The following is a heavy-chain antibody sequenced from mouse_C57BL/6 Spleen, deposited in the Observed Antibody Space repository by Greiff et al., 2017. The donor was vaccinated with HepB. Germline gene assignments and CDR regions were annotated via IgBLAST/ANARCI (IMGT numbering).Heavy chain of an antibody. CDR2: IDPEDGET. Sequence: VQLQQSGAELVKPGASVKLSCTASGFNIKEYYMHLVKQRTEPGLEWIGRIDPEDGETKYAPTFQGKATITADTSSNTADLQISSLTSEDTAVYYCATTWCAYWGQGTLVTVSA. J-gene: IGHJ3*01. CDR1: GFNIKEYY. CDR3: ATTWCAY. V-gene: IGHV14-2*01.